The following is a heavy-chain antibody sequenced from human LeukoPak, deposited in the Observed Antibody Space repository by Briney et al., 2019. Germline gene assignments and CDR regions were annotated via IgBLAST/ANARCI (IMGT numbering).Heavy chain of an antibody. CDR1: GFTFISYW. J-gene: IGHJ4*02. CDR2: IKQDGSEK. V-gene: IGHV3-7*01. Sequence: PGGSLRLSCAASGFTFISYWMSWVRQAPGKGLEWVANIKQDGSEKYYVDSVKGRFTISRDNAKNSLYLQMNSLRAEDTAVYYCARVLVVVVNGFDYWGQGTLVTVSS. D-gene: IGHD3-22*01. CDR3: ARVLVVVVNGFDY.